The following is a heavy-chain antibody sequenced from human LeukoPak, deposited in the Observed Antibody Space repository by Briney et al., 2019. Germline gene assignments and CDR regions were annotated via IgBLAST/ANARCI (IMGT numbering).Heavy chain of an antibody. J-gene: IGHJ4*02. CDR3: ARTRGVHSAAAGRNYFDY. CDR2: IPYDGSNK. Sequence: GRSLRLSCAASGFTFSSYAMHWVRQAPGKGLEWVAVIPYDGSNKYYADSVKGRFTISRDNSKNTLYLQMNSLRAEDTAVYYCARTRGVHSAAAGRNYFDYWGQGTLVTVSS. D-gene: IGHD6-13*01. CDR1: GFTFSSYA. V-gene: IGHV3-30*01.